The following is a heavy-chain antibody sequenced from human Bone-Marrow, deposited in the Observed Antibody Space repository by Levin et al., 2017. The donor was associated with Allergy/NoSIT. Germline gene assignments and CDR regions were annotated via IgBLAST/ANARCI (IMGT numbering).Heavy chain of an antibody. Sequence: PGGSLRLSCAASGFTLSQYWMTWVRQAPGKGLEWVAKIKPDGSEKYYVDSVKGRFTISRDNTSKSLSLEMNNLRSADTAVYFCARDSFSTSSGLDYYYGLDVWGQGTTVTVSS. D-gene: IGHD6-6*01. J-gene: IGHJ6*02. CDR1: GFTLSQYW. V-gene: IGHV3-7*01. CDR3: ARDSFSTSSGLDYYYGLDV. CDR2: IKPDGSEK.